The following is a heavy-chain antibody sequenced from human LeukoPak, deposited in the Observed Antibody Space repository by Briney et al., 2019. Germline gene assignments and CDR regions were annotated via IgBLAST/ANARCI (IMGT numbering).Heavy chain of an antibody. CDR2: IYYSGNT. CDR1: GGSISSYY. D-gene: IGHD3-3*01. Sequence: SETLSLTCTVSGGSISSYYWSWIRQPPGKGLEWIGYIYYSGNTIYNPSLESRVTISVDTSKDLFSLNLSSVTAADTAVYYCARAYYDFWSSFDYWGQGTLVTVSS. V-gene: IGHV4-59*08. J-gene: IGHJ4*02. CDR3: ARAYYDFWSSFDY.